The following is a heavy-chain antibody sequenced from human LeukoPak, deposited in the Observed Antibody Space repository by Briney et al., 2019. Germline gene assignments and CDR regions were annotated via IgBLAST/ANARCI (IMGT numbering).Heavy chain of an antibody. V-gene: IGHV3-23*01. CDR3: AKDSPQLERSAEYFQH. CDR1: GFTFSSYA. Sequence: PGGSLRLSCAASGFTFSSYAMSWVRQAPGKGLEWVSAISGSGGSTYYADSVKGRFTISRDNSKNTLYLQMNSLRAEDTAVYYCAKDSPQLERSAEYFQHWGQGTLVIVSS. J-gene: IGHJ1*01. D-gene: IGHD5-24*01. CDR2: ISGSGGST.